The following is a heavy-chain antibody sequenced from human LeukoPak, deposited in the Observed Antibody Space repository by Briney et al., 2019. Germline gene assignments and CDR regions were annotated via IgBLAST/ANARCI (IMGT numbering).Heavy chain of an antibody. CDR1: GYNFRDNY. CDR2: INPQTGFT. Sequence: ASVKVSCKASGYNFRDNYLHWVRQAPGRGLEWMGWINPQTGFTTFAQKFEGRVTISMDPSITTVYMEMTRLTPDDTATFYCARDQADNYYVMDVWSQGTAVTVSS. V-gene: IGHV1-2*02. CDR3: ARDQADNYYVMDV. J-gene: IGHJ6*02.